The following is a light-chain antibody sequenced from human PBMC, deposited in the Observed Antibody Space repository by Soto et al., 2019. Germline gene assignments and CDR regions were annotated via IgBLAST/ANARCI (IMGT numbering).Light chain of an antibody. Sequence: QSVLTQPPSVSGAPGRRVTISCTGSSSNIGAGYDVHWYQQLPGTAPKLLIYGNSNRPSGVPDRFSGSKSGTSASLAITGLLAEDEADYYCQSYDISLSGWVFGGGTKLTVL. CDR3: QSYDISLSGWV. CDR2: GNS. CDR1: SSNIGAGYD. V-gene: IGLV1-40*01. J-gene: IGLJ2*01.